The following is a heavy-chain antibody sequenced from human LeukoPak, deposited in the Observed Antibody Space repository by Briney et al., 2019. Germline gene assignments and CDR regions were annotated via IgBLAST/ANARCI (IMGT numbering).Heavy chain of an antibody. J-gene: IGHJ2*01. CDR1: GYSISSGYY. Sequence: SETLSLTCTVSGYSISSGYYWGWIRQPPGKGLEWIGSIYHSGSTYYNPSLKSRVTISVDTSKNQVSLKLSSVTAADTAVYYCARVYYRSSYDYWYFDLWGRGTLVTVSS. V-gene: IGHV4-38-2*02. D-gene: IGHD6-13*01. CDR2: IYHSGST. CDR3: ARVYYRSSYDYWYFDL.